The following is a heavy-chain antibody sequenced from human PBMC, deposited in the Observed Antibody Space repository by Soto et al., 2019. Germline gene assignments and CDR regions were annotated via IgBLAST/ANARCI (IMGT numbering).Heavy chain of an antibody. CDR2: ISWNSGSI. CDR3: ARSYVGLATQPDY. V-gene: IGHV3-9*01. Sequence: GGSLRLSCAASGFTFDDYAMHWVRQAPGKGLEWVSGISWNSGSIGYADSVKGRFTISRDNAKNSLYLQVNSLRAEDTAVYFCARSYVGLATQPDYWGHGTLVTVSS. J-gene: IGHJ4*01. D-gene: IGHD1-26*01. CDR1: GFTFDDYA.